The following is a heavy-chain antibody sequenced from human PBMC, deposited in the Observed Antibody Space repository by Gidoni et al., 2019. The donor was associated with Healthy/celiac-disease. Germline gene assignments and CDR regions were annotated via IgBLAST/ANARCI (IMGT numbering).Heavy chain of an antibody. J-gene: IGHJ6*02. CDR1: GFSLSNARMG. CDR2: IFSNDEK. D-gene: IGHD4-17*01. V-gene: IGHV2-26*01. CDR3: ARIPGRLYGAPSYYYYGMDV. Sequence: QVTLNESGPVLVKPTETLTLTCTVSGFSLSNARMGVSWIRQPPGKALEWLAHIFSNDEKSYSTSLKSRLTISKDTSKSQVVLTMTNMDPVDTATYYCARIPGRLYGAPSYYYYGMDVWGQGTTVTVSS.